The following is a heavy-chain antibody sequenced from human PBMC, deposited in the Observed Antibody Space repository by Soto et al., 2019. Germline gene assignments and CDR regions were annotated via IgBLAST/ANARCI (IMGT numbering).Heavy chain of an antibody. D-gene: IGHD6-13*01. J-gene: IGHJ4*02. V-gene: IGHV1-18*01. Sequence: QVQLVQSGAEVKKPGASVKVSCKASGYTFTSYGWVRQAPGQGLEWMGWLSGSNGNTNYAQKLQGRVTMTTDTATSTAYMELRSLRSDDTAVYYFARVRAAPGSYYFDYWGQGTLVTVSS. CDR1: GYTFTSYG. CDR2: LSGSNGNT. CDR3: ARVRAAPGSYYFDY.